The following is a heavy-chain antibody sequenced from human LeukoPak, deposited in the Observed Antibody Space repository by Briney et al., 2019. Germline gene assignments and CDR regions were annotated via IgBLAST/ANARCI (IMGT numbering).Heavy chain of an antibody. V-gene: IGHV3-74*01. CDR1: GFLFSSYW. J-gene: IGHJ4*02. CDR2: INNDGSYA. Sequence: GGSLRLSCVASGFLFSSYWLHWVRQAPGKGLVWISHINNDGSYATYAESVKGRFTISRDNAKNTLFLQMNSLRAEDTAVYYCARVNYEGDSWGQGTLVTVSS. CDR3: ARVNYEGDS. D-gene: IGHD3-16*01.